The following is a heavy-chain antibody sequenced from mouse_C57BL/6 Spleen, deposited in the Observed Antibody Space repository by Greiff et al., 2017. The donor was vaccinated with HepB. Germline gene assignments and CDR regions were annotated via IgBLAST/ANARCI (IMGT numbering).Heavy chain of an antibody. D-gene: IGHD2-4*01. CDR2: INPSNGGT. J-gene: IGHJ3*01. V-gene: IGHV1-53*01. Sequence: QVQLQQPGTELVKPWASVKLSCKASGYTFTSYWMHWVKQRPGQGLEWIGNINPSNGGTNYNEKFKSKATQTVDKSSSTAYMQLSSLTSEDSAVYYWARWTYDYRAWFAYWGQGTLVTVSA. CDR1: GYTFTSYW. CDR3: ARWTYDYRAWFAY.